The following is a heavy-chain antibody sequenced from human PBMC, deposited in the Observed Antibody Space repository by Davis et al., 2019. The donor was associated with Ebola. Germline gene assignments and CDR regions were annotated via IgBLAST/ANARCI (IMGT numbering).Heavy chain of an antibody. CDR1: GFIFNTYN. CDR2: ITSSSSYT. D-gene: IGHD4-17*01. V-gene: IGHV3-21*01. J-gene: IGHJ4*02. CDR3: ARGQDYGDYLN. Sequence: GSLRLSCAASGFIFNTYNMYWVRQAPGKGLECVSSITSSSSYTYYADSVRGRFTISRDNAKNSLYLQMNSLRAEDTAMYYCARGQDYGDYLNWGLGTLVTVSS.